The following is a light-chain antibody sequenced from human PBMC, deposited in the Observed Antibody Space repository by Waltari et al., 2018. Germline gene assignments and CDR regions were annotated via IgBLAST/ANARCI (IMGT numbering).Light chain of an antibody. Sequence: DIVMTQSPATLSVSPGERASLSCRASQNVFGDLAWYQMKIGRAPRLLIFGESTRATGVPARFSGSGSGTEFTLTISSLQSEDSAVYYCQQYTSWPRTFGQGTKLEI. CDR3: QQYTSWPRT. CDR1: QNVFGD. V-gene: IGKV3-15*01. CDR2: GES. J-gene: IGKJ2*01.